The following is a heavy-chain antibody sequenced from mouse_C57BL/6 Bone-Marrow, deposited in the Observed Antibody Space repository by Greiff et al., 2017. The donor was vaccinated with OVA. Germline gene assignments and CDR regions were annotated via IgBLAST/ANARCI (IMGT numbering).Heavy chain of an antibody. CDR1: GFTFSSYA. V-gene: IGHV5-4*03. J-gene: IGHJ3*01. CDR2: ISDGGSYT. Sequence: EVKLVESGGGLVKPGGSLKLSCAASGFTFSSYAMSWVRQTPEKRLEWVATISDGGSYTYYPDNVKGRFTLSRDNAKNNLYLQMSHLKSEDTAMYYCARYPGFAYWGQGTLVTVSA. CDR3: ARYPGFAY.